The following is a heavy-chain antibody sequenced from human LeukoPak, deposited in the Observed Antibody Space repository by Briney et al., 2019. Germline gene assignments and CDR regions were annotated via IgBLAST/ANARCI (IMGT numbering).Heavy chain of an antibody. J-gene: IGHJ3*02. D-gene: IGHD4-23*01. CDR3: ARDQYRGTTVVTPGPFDI. CDR2: ISSNGGST. CDR1: GFTFSSYA. Sequence: GGSLRLSCAASGFTFSSYAMHWVRQASGKGLEYVSAISSNGGSTYYANSVKGRFTISRDNSKNTLYLQMGSLRAEDMAVYYCARDQYRGTTVVTPGPFDIWGQGTMVTVSS. V-gene: IGHV3-64*01.